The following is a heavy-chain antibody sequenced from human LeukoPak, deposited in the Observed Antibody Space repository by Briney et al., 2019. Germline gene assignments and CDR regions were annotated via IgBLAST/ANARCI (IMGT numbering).Heavy chain of an antibody. CDR1: GYTFTSYG. CDR3: ARDIVSEGSSTSQDY. CDR2: ISAYNGNT. J-gene: IGHJ4*02. Sequence: ASVKVSCKASGYTFTSYGISWVRQAPGQGLEWMGWISAYNGNTNYAQKFQGRVTITADESTSTAYMELSSLRSEDTAVYYCARDIVSEGSSTSQDYWGQGTLVTVSS. D-gene: IGHD2-2*01. V-gene: IGHV1-18*01.